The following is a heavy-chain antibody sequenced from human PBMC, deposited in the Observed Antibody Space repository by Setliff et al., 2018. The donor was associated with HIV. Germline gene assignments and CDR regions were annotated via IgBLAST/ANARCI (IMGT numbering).Heavy chain of an antibody. CDR3: ARAYNVYDYRFDSSGYDY. J-gene: IGHJ4*02. Sequence: GGSLRLSCAASGFTFSTSNMNWVRQAPGKGLEWVSSISSSSTYVYYADSVKGRFIASTDNAKNSLFLEMNSLKAEDTAVYYCARAYNVYDYRFDSSGYDYWGQGTLVTVSS. CDR1: GFTFSTSN. D-gene: IGHD3-22*01. V-gene: IGHV3-21*04. CDR2: ISSSSTYV.